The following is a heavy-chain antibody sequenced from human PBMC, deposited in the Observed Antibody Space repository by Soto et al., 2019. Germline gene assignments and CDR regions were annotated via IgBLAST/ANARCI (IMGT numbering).Heavy chain of an antibody. J-gene: IGHJ3*02. V-gene: IGHV4-39*01. CDR3: ASCIAAGAFDI. D-gene: IGHD6-25*01. CDR1: GGSISISSYY. CDR2: IYYSGST. Sequence: SXALSLTCAVSGGSISISSYYWGWIRQPPGKGLEWIGSIYYSGSTYYNPSLKSRVTISVDTSKNQFSLKLSSVTAADTAVYYCASCIAAGAFDIWGQGTMVTVS.